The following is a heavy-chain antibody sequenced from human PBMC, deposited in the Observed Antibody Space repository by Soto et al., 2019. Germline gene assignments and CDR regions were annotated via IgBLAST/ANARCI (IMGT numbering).Heavy chain of an antibody. J-gene: IGHJ4*02. D-gene: IGHD6-13*01. CDR2: ISHTGST. CDR1: SDSISSYY. Sequence: QVQLQESGPGLVKPSETLSLTCTVSSDSISSYYWSWIRQAPGKRLEWIGYISHTGSTDYNPSPKSRVTISGDTSKNQFSLKVRSVTAADTAGYYCARGTSWQLPFDYWGQGTLVTVSS. CDR3: ARGTSWQLPFDY. V-gene: IGHV4-59*01.